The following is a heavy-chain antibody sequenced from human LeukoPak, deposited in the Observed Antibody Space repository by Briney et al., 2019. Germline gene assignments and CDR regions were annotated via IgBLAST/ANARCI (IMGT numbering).Heavy chain of an antibody. V-gene: IGHV3-30*02. D-gene: IGHD4-17*01. CDR2: IRYDGSNK. CDR1: GFTFSSYG. CDR3: ATTLGDYVHYFDY. Sequence: PGGSLRLSCAASGFTFSSYGMHWVRQAPGKGLEWVAFIRYDGSNKYYADSVKGRFTISRDNSKNTLYLQMNSLRAEDTAVYYCATTLGDYVHYFDYWGQGTLVTVSS. J-gene: IGHJ4*02.